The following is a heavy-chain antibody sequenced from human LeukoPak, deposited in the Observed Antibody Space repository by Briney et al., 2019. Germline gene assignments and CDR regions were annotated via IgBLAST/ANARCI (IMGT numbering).Heavy chain of an antibody. CDR3: ARDPWDYDILTGYYVNWFDP. CDR1: GGSISSGSYY. CDR2: IYTSGST. V-gene: IGHV4-61*02. Sequence: SQTLSLTCTVSGGSISSGSYYWSWIRQPAGKGLEWIGRIYTSGSTNYDPSLKSRVTISVDTSKNQFSLKLSSVTAADTAVYYCARDPWDYDILTGYYVNWFDPWGQGTLVTVSS. D-gene: IGHD3-9*01. J-gene: IGHJ5*02.